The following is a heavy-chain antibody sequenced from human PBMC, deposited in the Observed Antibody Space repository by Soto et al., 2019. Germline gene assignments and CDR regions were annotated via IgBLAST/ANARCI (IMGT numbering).Heavy chain of an antibody. CDR1: GGSINNHY. J-gene: IGHJ6*03. CDR2: IYYSGST. CDR3: ARQGDCSSTSCHYSIYYYYYMDV. V-gene: IGHV4-59*08. Sequence: PSETLSLTCTVSGGSINNHYWSWIRQPPGQGLEWIGYIYYSGSTNYNPSLKSRVTMSVDTSKNQFSLKLSSVTAADTAVYYCARQGDCSSTSCHYSIYYYYYMDVWGKGTTVTVSS. D-gene: IGHD2-2*01.